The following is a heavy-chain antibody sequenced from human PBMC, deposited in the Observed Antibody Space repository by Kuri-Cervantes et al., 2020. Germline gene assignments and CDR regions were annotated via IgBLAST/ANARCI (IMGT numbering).Heavy chain of an antibody. Sequence: GGSLRLSCPASGFTFSSYAMSWVRQAPGKGLEWVSAISGSGGSTYYADSVKGRFTISRDNSKNTLYLQMNSLRAEDTAVYYRARDSSKWELVADWFDPWGQGTLVTVSS. V-gene: IGHV3-23*01. CDR3: ARDSSKWELVADWFDP. CDR1: GFTFSSYA. J-gene: IGHJ5*02. CDR2: ISGSGGST. D-gene: IGHD1-26*01.